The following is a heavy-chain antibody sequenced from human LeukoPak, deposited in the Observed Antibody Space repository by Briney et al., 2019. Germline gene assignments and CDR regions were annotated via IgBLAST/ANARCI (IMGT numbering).Heavy chain of an antibody. V-gene: IGHV3-66*02. D-gene: IGHD1-26*01. CDR3: ARDSGIERRGLDP. CDR2: IYSGGST. J-gene: IGHJ5*02. Sequence: GGSLRLSCAASGFTVSSNYMSWVRQAPGRGLDWVSVIYSGGSTYYADSVKGRFTISRDNSKNTLYLQMNSLRAEDTAVYYCARDSGIERRGLDPWGQGTLVTVSS. CDR1: GFTVSSNY.